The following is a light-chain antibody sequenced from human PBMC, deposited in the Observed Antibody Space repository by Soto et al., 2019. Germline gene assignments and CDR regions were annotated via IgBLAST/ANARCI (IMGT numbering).Light chain of an antibody. V-gene: IGLV1-44*01. Sequence: QSVLTQPPSASGTPGQGVTISCSGISSDIGTNTVNWYQQLPGAAPKLLIYSNNQRPSGVPDRFSGSKSGTSASLAISGLQSEDEADYYCATWDDSLFGHVFGTGTKVTVL. CDR1: SSDIGTNT. J-gene: IGLJ1*01. CDR3: ATWDDSLFGHV. CDR2: SNN.